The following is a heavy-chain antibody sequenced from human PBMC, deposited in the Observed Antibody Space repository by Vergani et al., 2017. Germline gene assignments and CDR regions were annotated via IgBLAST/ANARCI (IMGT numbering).Heavy chain of an antibody. J-gene: IGHJ6*02. CDR2: ISSSSSYI. CDR1: GITFWKFG. D-gene: IGHD2-2*01. Sequence: EVDLVESGGGLAQPGGSLRLSCEASGITFWKFGMHWVRQAPGKGLEWVSSISSSSSYIYYADSVKGRFTISRDNAKNSLYLQMNSLRAEDTAVYYCAREGGYCSSTSCLDYYYYYGMDVWGQGTTVTVSS. V-gene: IGHV3-21*01. CDR3: AREGGYCSSTSCLDYYYYYGMDV.